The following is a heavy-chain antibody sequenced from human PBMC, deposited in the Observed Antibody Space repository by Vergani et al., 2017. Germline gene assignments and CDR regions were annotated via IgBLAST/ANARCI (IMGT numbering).Heavy chain of an antibody. CDR2: ISSSGSTI. Sequence: QVQLQESGPGLVKPSQTLSLTCTVSGGSISSGSYYWSWIRQAPGKGLEWVSYISSSGSTIYYADSVKGRFTISRDNAKNSLYLQMNSLRAEDTAVYYCARGETTVTLPPDYWGQGTLVTVSS. J-gene: IGHJ4*02. V-gene: IGHV3-11*04. CDR3: ARGETTVTLPPDY. D-gene: IGHD4-17*01. CDR1: GGSISSGSYY.